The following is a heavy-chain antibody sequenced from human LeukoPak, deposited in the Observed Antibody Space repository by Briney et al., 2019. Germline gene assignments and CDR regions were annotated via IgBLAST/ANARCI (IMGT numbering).Heavy chain of an antibody. J-gene: IGHJ4*02. CDR1: GFSFSNAW. V-gene: IGHV3-15*01. Sequence: GGSLRLSCAASGFSFSNAWMSWVRQAPGKGLKWVGRIKSKTDGGTTDYAVPVKGRFTISRDDSKNTLYLQMNSLKTEDTAVYYCTTDRLYYDSSGYYLPFDYWGQGTLVTVSS. D-gene: IGHD3-22*01. CDR3: TTDRLYYDSSGYYLPFDY. CDR2: IKSKTDGGTT.